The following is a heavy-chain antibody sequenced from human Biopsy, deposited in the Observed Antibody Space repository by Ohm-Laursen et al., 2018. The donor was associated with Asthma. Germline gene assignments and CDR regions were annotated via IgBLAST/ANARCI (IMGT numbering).Heavy chain of an antibody. V-gene: IGHV3-53*01. CDR1: GFAVSRDH. CDR3: ARGDSSNWSHYYFDY. CDR2: IYSGGTS. D-gene: IGHD3-22*01. Sequence: SLRLSRSASGFAVSRDHIFWVRQAPGKGMEWVSVIYSGGTSHTADSVRGRFNISRDYSKNTLYLQMHSLRAEYTAVYYCARGDSSNWSHYYFDYWGQGTLVTVSS. J-gene: IGHJ4*02.